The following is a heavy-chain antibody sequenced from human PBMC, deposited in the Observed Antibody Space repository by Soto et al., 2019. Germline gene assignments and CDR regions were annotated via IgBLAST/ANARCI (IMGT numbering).Heavy chain of an antibody. V-gene: IGHV3-72*01. Sequence: PGGSLRLSCGASGFTFSGRYMDWVRQAPGKGLEWVGRTKNKANSYTTEYAASVKGRFTISRDDSRNSVYLQMNSLKTDDTAVYYCTIEGAYPGPHFDYWGQATLVTVFS. CDR2: TKNKANSYTT. J-gene: IGHJ4*02. D-gene: IGHD3-16*01. CDR1: GFTFSGRY. CDR3: TIEGAYPGPHFDY.